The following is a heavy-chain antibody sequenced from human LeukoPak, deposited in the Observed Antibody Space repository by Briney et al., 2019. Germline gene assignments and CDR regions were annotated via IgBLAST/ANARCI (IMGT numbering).Heavy chain of an antibody. D-gene: IGHD2-21*01. CDR1: GFIFSHYG. V-gene: IGHV3-33*05. CDR3: ARELSQIVWGGLDY. Sequence: GGSLRLSCAASGFIFSHYGMHWVRQAPGKGLEWVAVIQNDASTENFADSVKGRFTISRDNSKNTVFLQMNSLRVEDTAVYYCARELSQIVWGGLDYGGQGTPVSVSS. CDR2: IQNDASTE. J-gene: IGHJ4*02.